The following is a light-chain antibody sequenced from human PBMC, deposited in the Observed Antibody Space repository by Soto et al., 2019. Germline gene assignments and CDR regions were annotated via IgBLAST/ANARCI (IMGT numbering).Light chain of an antibody. CDR2: GAS. Sequence: EIVLTQSPATLSVSPGERATLSCRASQSVSSNLAWYQQKPGQAPRLLIYGASTRATGIPARFSGSGSGTDFTPTISSLEPEDFAVYYCQQHSTAPWTFGRGTKVDIK. CDR3: QQHSTAPWT. CDR1: QSVSSN. J-gene: IGKJ1*01. V-gene: IGKV3D-15*01.